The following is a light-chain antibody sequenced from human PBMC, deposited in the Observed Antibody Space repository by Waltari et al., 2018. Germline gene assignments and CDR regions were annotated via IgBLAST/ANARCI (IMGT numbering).Light chain of an antibody. CDR1: SSTIGAGYD. Sequence: SVLTQPPSVSGAPGQRVTISCNGRSSTIGAGYDVHWYQQLPGTAPKVLMYRNNNRPSGVPDRFSGSKSGTSASLAITGLQAEDEADYFCQSYDSSLSGSGVFGGGTRLTVL. J-gene: IGLJ3*02. V-gene: IGLV1-40*01. CDR2: RNN. CDR3: QSYDSSLSGSGV.